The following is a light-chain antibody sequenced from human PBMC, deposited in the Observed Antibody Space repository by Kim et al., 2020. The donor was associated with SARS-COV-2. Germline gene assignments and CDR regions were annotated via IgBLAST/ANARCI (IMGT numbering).Light chain of an antibody. CDR2: AAS. J-gene: IGKJ1*01. Sequence: ASVGDRVTFTCRASQGISSFLAWYQQKPGKAPKLLIYAASTLHSGVPSRFSGSGSGTEFTLTISSLQPEDFATYYCQQLNSYPRTFGQGTKVDIK. V-gene: IGKV1-9*01. CDR1: QGISSF. CDR3: QQLNSYPRT.